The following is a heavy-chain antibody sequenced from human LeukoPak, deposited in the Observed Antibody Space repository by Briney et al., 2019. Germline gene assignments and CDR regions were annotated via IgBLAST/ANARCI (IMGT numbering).Heavy chain of an antibody. V-gene: IGHV3-21*01. Sequence: PGGSLRLSCAASGFTFSSYSMNSVSQAPGKGLEWVSSISSGSGYIHYADSVKGRFTISRDNAKKSLYLQMNSLRAEDTAVYYCAGDGLGIDYWGQGTLVTVSS. J-gene: IGHJ4*02. D-gene: IGHD3-10*01. CDR2: ISSGSGYI. CDR1: GFTFSSYS. CDR3: AGDGLGIDY.